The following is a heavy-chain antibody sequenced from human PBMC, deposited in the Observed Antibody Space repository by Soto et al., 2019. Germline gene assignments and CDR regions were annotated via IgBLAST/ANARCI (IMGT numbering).Heavy chain of an antibody. CDR1: GFSFSSYS. V-gene: IGHV3-48*01. CDR3: ARYTGDDAFDI. D-gene: IGHD2-2*02. Sequence: GGSLRLSCAASGFSFSSYSLNWVRQAPGKGLEWVSYISRSSSTISYADSVKGRFTISRHNSKNTLYLQMNSLRAEDTAVYYCARYTGDDAFDIWGQGTMVTVSS. J-gene: IGHJ3*02. CDR2: ISRSSSTI.